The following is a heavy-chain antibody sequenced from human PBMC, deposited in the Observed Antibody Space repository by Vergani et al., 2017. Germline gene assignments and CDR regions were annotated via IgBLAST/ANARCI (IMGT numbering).Heavy chain of an antibody. CDR2: ISGSGGNT. CDR1: GFTFSSYA. V-gene: IGHV3-23*01. D-gene: IGHD1-26*01. CDR3: AREGGRGSYPRMGWFDP. J-gene: IGHJ5*02. Sequence: EVQLLESGGNLIQPGGSLRLSCGASGFTFSSYAMTWVRLAPGKGLQWVSAISGSGGNTFYTDSVKGRFTISRDNSKDTLYLQMNSLRAEDTAVYYCAREGGRGSYPRMGWFDPWGQGTLVTVSS.